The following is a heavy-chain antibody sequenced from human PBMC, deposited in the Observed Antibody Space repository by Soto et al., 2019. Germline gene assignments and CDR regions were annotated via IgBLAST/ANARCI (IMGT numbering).Heavy chain of an antibody. V-gene: IGHV1-69*13. D-gene: IGHD6-13*01. Sequence: ASVKVSCKASGGTFSSYAISWVRQAPGQGLEWMGGIIPIFGTANYAQKFQGRVTITADESKSTAYMELSSLRSEDTAVYYCALLPSTSIAAAGIDYWGQGTLVTVSS. CDR3: ALLPSTSIAAAGIDY. CDR1: GGTFSSYA. J-gene: IGHJ4*02. CDR2: IIPIFGTA.